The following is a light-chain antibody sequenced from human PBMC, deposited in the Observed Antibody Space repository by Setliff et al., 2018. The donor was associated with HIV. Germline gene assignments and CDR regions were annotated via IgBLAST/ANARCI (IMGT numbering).Light chain of an antibody. CDR3: CSYGSSDTFV. V-gene: IGLV2-23*02. J-gene: IGLJ1*01. CDR1: SSDVGSYNL. Sequence: ALAQPASVSGSPGQSITISCTGTSSDVGSYNLVSRYQQRPGKAPKLIMYEVTKWPSGISDRFSGSKSGNTASLTISGLQADDEADYYCCSYGSSDTFVFGTGTKVTVL. CDR2: EVT.